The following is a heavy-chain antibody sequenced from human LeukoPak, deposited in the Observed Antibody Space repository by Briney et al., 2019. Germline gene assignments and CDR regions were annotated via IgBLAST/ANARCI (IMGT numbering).Heavy chain of an antibody. CDR3: AREGTARDAFDI. CDR2: ISSDGSDK. V-gene: IGHV3-30*19. J-gene: IGHJ3*02. CDR1: GFTFSSYD. Sequence: QPGRPLRLSCAASGFTFSSYDMHWVRQAPGKGLEWVAFISSDGSDKYYADSMKGRFTISRDNSKNTLYLQMTSLRGEDTAMYYCAREGTARDAFDIWGQGTMVTVSS. D-gene: IGHD2-21*02.